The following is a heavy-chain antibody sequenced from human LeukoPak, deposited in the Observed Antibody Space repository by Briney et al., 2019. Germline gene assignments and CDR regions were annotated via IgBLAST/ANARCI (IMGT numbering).Heavy chain of an antibody. V-gene: IGHV4-59*08. Sequence: SETLSLTCTVSGGSMSRYYWTWIRQPPGKGLEWIGYIDYSGSTNYNPSLKSRVTISVDTSKNQFSLKLSSVTAADTAVYYCARPGVGSGRYGAFDIWGQGTMVTVSS. J-gene: IGHJ3*02. CDR3: ARPGVGSGRYGAFDI. D-gene: IGHD5-18*01. CDR2: IDYSGST. CDR1: GGSMSRYY.